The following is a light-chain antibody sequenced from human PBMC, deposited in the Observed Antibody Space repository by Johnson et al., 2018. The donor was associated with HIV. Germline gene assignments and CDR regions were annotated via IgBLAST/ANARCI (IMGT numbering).Light chain of an antibody. V-gene: IGLV1-51*01. CDR2: DNN. J-gene: IGLJ1*01. CDR3: GTWDSSLRVGF. Sequence: QSVLTQPPSVSAAPGQKVTIYCSGSSSNIGNNYVSWYQQLPGRAPKLLIYDNNKRPSGIPDRFSGSKSGTSATLGITGLQTGDEADYYCGTWDSSLRVGFFGTGTKVTGL. CDR1: SSNIGNNY.